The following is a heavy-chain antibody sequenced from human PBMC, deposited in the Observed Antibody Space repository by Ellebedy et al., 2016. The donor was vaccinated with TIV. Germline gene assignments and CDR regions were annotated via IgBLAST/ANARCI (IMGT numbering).Heavy chain of an antibody. CDR1: GFTFSSYS. Sequence: GESLKISXAASGFTFSSYSMNWVRQAPGKGLEWVSAISGSGGSTYYADSVKGRFTISRDNSKNSLYLQMNSLRAEDTAVYYCARDFWSGVATGLDYWGQGTLVTVSS. J-gene: IGHJ4*02. V-gene: IGHV3-23*01. CDR3: ARDFWSGVATGLDY. D-gene: IGHD3-3*01. CDR2: ISGSGGST.